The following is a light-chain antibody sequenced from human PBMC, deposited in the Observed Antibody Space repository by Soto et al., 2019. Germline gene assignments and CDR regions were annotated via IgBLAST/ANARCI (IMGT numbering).Light chain of an antibody. J-gene: IGKJ1*01. V-gene: IGKV3-20*01. CDR2: GAS. CDR3: QQYGNLMWT. CDR1: QSVSTNY. Sequence: EVVLAHSPCTLSLSPGGRASLSCRASQSVSTNYLDWYQQKPGQAPRLLIYGASIRATGIPDRVSGSGSGTDFTLTISRLESEDFEVYYCQQYGNLMWTFGQGTKVDIK.